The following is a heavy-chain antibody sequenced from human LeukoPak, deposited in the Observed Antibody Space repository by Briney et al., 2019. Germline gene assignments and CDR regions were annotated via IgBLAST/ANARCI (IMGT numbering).Heavy chain of an antibody. CDR3: ARVRTTVTTGYFDY. J-gene: IGHJ4*02. CDR1: X. V-gene: IGHV4-34*01. D-gene: IGHD4-4*01. CDR2: INHSGST. Sequence: XWSWIRXPPGKGLEWIGEINHSGSTNYNPSLKSRVTISVDTSENQFSLKLSSVTAADTAVYYCARVRTTVTTGYFDYWGQGTLVTVSS.